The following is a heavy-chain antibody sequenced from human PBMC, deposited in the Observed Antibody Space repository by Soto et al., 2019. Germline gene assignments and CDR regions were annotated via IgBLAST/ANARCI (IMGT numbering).Heavy chain of an antibody. CDR2: ISGSGSNT. Sequence: GGSLRLSCAASGFTFSSYAMTWVRQAPGKGLEWVSAISGSGSNTYDADSVKGGFTITRDNSRNTLSLQMNSLRAEDTAVYYCAIDPFDFWSGFYTPQGEGWGQGTLVTVSS. CDR1: GFTFSSYA. CDR3: AIDPFDFWSGFYTPQGEG. D-gene: IGHD3-3*01. V-gene: IGHV3-23*01. J-gene: IGHJ4*02.